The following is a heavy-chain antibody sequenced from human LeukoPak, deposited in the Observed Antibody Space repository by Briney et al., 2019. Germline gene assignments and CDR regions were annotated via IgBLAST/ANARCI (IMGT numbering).Heavy chain of an antibody. D-gene: IGHD2-2*01. J-gene: IGHJ6*03. CDR3: ARRGFGCSSTSCPNYYYYMDV. V-gene: IGHV4-59*01. CDR2: IYYSGST. Sequence: SETLSLTCTVSGGSISSYYWSWIRQPPGKGLEWIGYIYYSGSTNYNPSLKSRVTISVDTSKNQFSLKLSSVTAADTAVYYCARRGFGCSSTSCPNYYYYMDVWGKGTTVTVSS. CDR1: GGSISSYY.